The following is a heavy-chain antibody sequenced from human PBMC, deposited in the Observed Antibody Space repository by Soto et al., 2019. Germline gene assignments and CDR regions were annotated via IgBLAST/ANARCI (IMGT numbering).Heavy chain of an antibody. CDR1: GGSISSGGYY. J-gene: IGHJ4*02. Sequence: SETLSLTCTVSGGSISSGGYYWSWIRQHPGKGLEWIGYIYYSGSTYYNPSLKSRVTISADTSKIQFSLKLSSVTAADTAVYYCARRSSGWLFDYWGQGTLVTVSS. V-gene: IGHV4-31*03. CDR2: IYYSGST. CDR3: ARRSSGWLFDY. D-gene: IGHD6-19*01.